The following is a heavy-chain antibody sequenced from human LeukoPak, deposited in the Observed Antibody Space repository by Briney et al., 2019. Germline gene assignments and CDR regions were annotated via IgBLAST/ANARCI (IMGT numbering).Heavy chain of an antibody. D-gene: IGHD3-9*01. CDR3: AKDYDILTAVYYFDY. Sequence: GRSLRLSCAASGFTFSSYGMHWVRQAPGKGLEWVALIWYDGSNKYYADSVKGRFTISRDNSKNTLYLQMNSLRAEDTAVYYSAKDYDILTAVYYFDYWGQGTLVTVSS. J-gene: IGHJ4*02. CDR2: IWYDGSNK. V-gene: IGHV3-33*06. CDR1: GFTFSSYG.